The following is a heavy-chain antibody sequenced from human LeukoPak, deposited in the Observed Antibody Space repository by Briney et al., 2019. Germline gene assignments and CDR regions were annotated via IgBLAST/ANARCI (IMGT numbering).Heavy chain of an antibody. V-gene: IGHV1-2*02. CDR3: ARGRYCSSTSCYLLDY. J-gene: IGHJ4*02. CDR2: INPNSGGT. D-gene: IGHD2-2*01. Sequence: ASVKVSCKASGYTFTGYYMYWVRQAPGQGLEWMGWINPNSGGTNYAQKFQGRVTMTRDTSISTAYMELSRLRSDDTAVYYCARGRYCSSTSCYLLDYWGQGTLVTVSS. CDR1: GYTFTGYY.